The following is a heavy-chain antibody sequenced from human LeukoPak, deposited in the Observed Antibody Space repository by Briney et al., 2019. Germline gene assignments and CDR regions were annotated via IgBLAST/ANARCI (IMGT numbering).Heavy chain of an antibody. Sequence: PGGSLRLSCTASGFTFRTYAMTWVRQAPGKGLEWISSMSSGSSYIYYADSVRGRFTISRDNAMHPLSLEMNNLRAEDTAMYYCARDRPTGASRVFVVEWGQGTLVTVSS. J-gene: IGHJ4*02. CDR1: GFTFRTYA. CDR3: ARDRPTGASRVFVVE. CDR2: MSSGSSYI. V-gene: IGHV3-21*01. D-gene: IGHD2-15*01.